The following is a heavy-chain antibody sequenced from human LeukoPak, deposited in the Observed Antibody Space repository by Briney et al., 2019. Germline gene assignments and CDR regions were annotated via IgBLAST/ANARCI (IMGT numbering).Heavy chain of an antibody. CDR3: ARGSWGGEPTDY. CDR2: ISAYNGNT. D-gene: IGHD2-21*01. V-gene: IGHV1-18*01. J-gene: IGHJ4*02. CDR1: GYTYSSYG. Sequence: EASVKVSCKTSGYTYSSYGISWVRQAPGQGLEWMGWISAYNGNTKYAQKLQGRVTMTTDTSTSTAYMELRNLRSDDTAVYYCARGSWGGEPTDYWGQGTLVTVSS.